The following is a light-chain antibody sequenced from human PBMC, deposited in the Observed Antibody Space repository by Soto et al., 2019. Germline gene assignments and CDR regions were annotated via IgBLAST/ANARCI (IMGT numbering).Light chain of an antibody. V-gene: IGKV3-20*01. CDR2: GAS. CDR1: QSITSSS. J-gene: IGKJ5*01. Sequence: EIVLTQFPGTLSLSPGERATLSCRASQSITSSSLAWYQQKVGRAPRVLIYGASNRATGIPDRFSGSGSGTDFTLPITRLEPEDFAVYYCQQYGSSPRTFGQGTRLEIK. CDR3: QQYGSSPRT.